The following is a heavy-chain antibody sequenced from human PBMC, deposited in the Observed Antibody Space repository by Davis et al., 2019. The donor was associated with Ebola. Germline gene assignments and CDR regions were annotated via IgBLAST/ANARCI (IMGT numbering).Heavy chain of an antibody. V-gene: IGHV4-59*01. Sequence: SETLSLTCTVSGGSISSYYWSWIRQPPGKGLEWIGYIYYSGNTNYNPFLKSRVTISVDTSKNQFSLKLSSVTAADTAVYYCARDLWDYYYGMDVWGKGTTVTVSS. CDR3: ARDLWDYYYGMDV. D-gene: IGHD1-26*01. J-gene: IGHJ6*04. CDR2: IYYSGNT. CDR1: GGSISSYY.